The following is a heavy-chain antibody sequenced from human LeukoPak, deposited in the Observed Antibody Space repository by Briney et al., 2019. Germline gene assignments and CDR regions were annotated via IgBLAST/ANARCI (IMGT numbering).Heavy chain of an antibody. CDR2: IIPIFGTA. Sequence: ASEKVSCKASGGTFSSYAISWVRQAPGQGLEWMGRIIPIFGTANYAQKFQGRVTITADKSTSTAYMELSSLRSEDTAVYYCAREEGSSALIDYWGQGTLVTVSS. V-gene: IGHV1-69*06. D-gene: IGHD6-6*01. CDR1: GGTFSSYA. J-gene: IGHJ4*02. CDR3: AREEGSSALIDY.